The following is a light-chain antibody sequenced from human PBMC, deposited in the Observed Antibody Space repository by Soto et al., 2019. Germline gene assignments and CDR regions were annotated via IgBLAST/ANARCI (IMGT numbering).Light chain of an antibody. Sequence: EIVLTQSPATLSLSPGERATLSCRASQSVTNYVAWYQQKPGQAPRLLIYDASNRATGIPARFSGSGSGTDFTLTISSLEPEDFGGYYCQQRDDLYTFGQGTKLEIK. CDR2: DAS. V-gene: IGKV3-11*01. CDR1: QSVTNY. CDR3: QQRDDLYT. J-gene: IGKJ2*01.